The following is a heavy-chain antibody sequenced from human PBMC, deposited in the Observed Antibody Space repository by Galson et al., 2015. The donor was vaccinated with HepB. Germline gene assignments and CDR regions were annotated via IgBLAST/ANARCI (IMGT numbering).Heavy chain of an antibody. CDR1: GFTFSSYG. CDR3: AKEYDSSGYYSPFDY. V-gene: IGHV3-30*18. J-gene: IGHJ4*02. D-gene: IGHD3-22*01. CDR2: ISYDGSNK. Sequence: SLRLSCAASGFTFSSYGMHWVRQAPGKGLEWVAVISYDGSNKYYADSVKGRFTISRDNSKNTLYLQMNSLRAEDTAVYYCAKEYDSSGYYSPFDYWGQGTLVTVSS.